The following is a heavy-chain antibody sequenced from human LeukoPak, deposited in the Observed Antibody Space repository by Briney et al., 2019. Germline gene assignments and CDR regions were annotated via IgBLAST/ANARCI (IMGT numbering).Heavy chain of an antibody. J-gene: IGHJ3*02. CDR1: GFPFSNYG. D-gene: IGHD3-10*01. V-gene: IGHV3-21*01. CDR2: TDTSGNYI. CDR3: ARGRSITLLRGVAMSDGFDI. Sequence: GGSLRLSCTASGFPFSNYGMNWVRQAPGKGLEWVSFTDTSGNYIYYGDSEKGRFTISRDNAKNLVFLQMNGLRAEDTAVYYCARGRSITLLRGVAMSDGFDIWGQGAMVAVSS.